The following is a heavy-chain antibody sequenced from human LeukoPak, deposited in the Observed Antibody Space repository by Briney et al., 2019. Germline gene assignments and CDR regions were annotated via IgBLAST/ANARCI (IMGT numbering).Heavy chain of an antibody. CDR2: IYYSGST. Sequence: PSQTLSLTCTVSGGSISSGDYYWSWIRQPPGKGLEWIGYIYYSGSTYYNPSLKSRVTISVDTSKNQFSLKLSSVTAADTAVYYCARAHITMVRGVIITSSFDYWGQGTLVTVSS. V-gene: IGHV4-30-4*01. CDR3: ARAHITMVRGVIITSSFDY. J-gene: IGHJ4*02. CDR1: GGSISSGDYY. D-gene: IGHD3-10*01.